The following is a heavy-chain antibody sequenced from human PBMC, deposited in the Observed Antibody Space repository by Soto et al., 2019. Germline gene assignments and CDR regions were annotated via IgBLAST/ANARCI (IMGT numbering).Heavy chain of an antibody. CDR1: GFTFSSYG. V-gene: IGHV3-33*01. CDR3: ARELGWADRYYYGMDV. CDR2: IWYDGSNK. J-gene: IGHJ6*02. D-gene: IGHD3-16*01. Sequence: QVQLVESGGGVVQPGRSLRLSCAASGFTFSSYGMHWVRQAPGKGLEWVAVIWYDGSNKYYADSVKGRFTISRDNSKNTLYLQMNSLRAEDTAMYYCARELGWADRYYYGMDVWGQGTTVTVSS.